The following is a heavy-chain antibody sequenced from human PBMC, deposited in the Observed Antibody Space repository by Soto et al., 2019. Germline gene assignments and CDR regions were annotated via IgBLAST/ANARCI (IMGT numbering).Heavy chain of an antibody. V-gene: IGHV4-31*02. J-gene: IGHJ4*02. CDR1: GCTISSDGIN. D-gene: IGHD2-8*01. CDR3: ASANSLVSFDY. Sequence: LRLSCAVSGCTISSDGINWSWHGQRTGQGLVWSVYINYSGSTYYNPSMKSRATTSVNTTKNQFSLKLSSVTAAATAVYFCASANSLVSFDYWGQGTLVTVSS. CDR2: INYSGST.